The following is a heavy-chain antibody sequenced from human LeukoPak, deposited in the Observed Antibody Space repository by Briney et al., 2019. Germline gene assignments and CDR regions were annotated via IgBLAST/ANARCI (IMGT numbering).Heavy chain of an antibody. CDR1: GFTFSSYA. Sequence: GASLRLSCAASGFTFSSYAMSWVRQAPGKGLEWVSAISGSGGSTYYADSVKGRFTISRDNSKKTLYLQMNRLRAEDTAVYYCAKVHLGGSIPYWGQGNLVAASS. CDR3: AKVHLGGSIPY. J-gene: IGHJ4*02. CDR2: ISGSGGST. V-gene: IGHV3-23*01. D-gene: IGHD5-12*01.